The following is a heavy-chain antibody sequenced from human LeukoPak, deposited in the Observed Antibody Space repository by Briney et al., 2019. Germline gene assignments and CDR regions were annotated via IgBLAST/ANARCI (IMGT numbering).Heavy chain of an antibody. D-gene: IGHD2-2*01. J-gene: IGHJ4*02. V-gene: IGHV3-23*01. CDR3: AKSVREYQLAYFDY. CDR1: GFTFSSYA. CDR2: ISGSGGST. Sequence: PGGSLRLSCAASGFTFSSYAMSWARQAPGKGLEWVSAISGSGGSTYYADSVKGRFTISRDNSKNTLYLQMNSLRAEDTAVYYCAKSVREYQLAYFDYWGQGTPVTVSS.